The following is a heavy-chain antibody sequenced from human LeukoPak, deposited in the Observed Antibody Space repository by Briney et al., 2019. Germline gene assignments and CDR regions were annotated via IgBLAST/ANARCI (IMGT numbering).Heavy chain of an antibody. CDR1: GGSISSSSYY. CDR3: ARHRTIYYYYYMDV. D-gene: IGHD2-2*01. Sequence: SETLSLTCTVSGGSISSSSYYWGWIRQPPGKGLEWIGSIYYSGRTYYNPSLKSRVTISIDTSKNQFSLKLSSVTAADTAVYYCARHRTIYYYYYMDVWGKGTTVTISS. CDR2: IYYSGRT. V-gene: IGHV4-39*01. J-gene: IGHJ6*03.